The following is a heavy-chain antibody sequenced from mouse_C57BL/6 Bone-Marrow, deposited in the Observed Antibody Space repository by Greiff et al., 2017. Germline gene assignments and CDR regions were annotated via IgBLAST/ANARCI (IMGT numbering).Heavy chain of an antibody. Sequence: EVQLVESGGGLVKPGGSLKLSCAASGFTFSSYAMSWVRQTPEKRLEWVATISGGGSYTYYPDNVKGRFTISRDNAKNTLYLQRSHLKSEDTAMYYCARGGYDVDYWGQGTTLTVSS. V-gene: IGHV5-4*01. CDR3: ARGGYDVDY. D-gene: IGHD2-2*01. CDR2: ISGGGSYT. J-gene: IGHJ2*01. CDR1: GFTFSSYA.